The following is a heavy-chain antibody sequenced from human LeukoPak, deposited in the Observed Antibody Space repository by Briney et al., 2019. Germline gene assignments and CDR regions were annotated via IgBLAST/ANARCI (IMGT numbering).Heavy chain of an antibody. Sequence: SETLSLTCAFSGGSFSAYYWSWIRQPPGKGLEWIGEINHSGSTYYNPSLKSRVTISVDTSKNQFSLKLTSVTAADTAMYYCASRPARDQQLAIDYWGQGTLVTVSS. D-gene: IGHD6-13*01. V-gene: IGHV4-34*01. J-gene: IGHJ4*02. CDR3: ASRPARDQQLAIDY. CDR2: INHSGST. CDR1: GGSFSAYY.